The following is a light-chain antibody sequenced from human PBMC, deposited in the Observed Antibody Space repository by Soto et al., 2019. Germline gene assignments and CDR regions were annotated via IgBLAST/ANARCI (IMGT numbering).Light chain of an antibody. J-gene: IGKJ4*01. CDR2: DAS. CDR3: QQLGRWPDNPLS. CDR1: QNIASHY. Sequence: EVVLTQSPATLSLSPGDRATLSCRASQNIASHYLAWYQQTRGQAPRLLMYDASNRTPGIPARFSGSGSGTDFTLTISSLEPEDFAVYYCQQLGRWPDNPLSFGGGTKVEIK. V-gene: IGKV3-11*01.